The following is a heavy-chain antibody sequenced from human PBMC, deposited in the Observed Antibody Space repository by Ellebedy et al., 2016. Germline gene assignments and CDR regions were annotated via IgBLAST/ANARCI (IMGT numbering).Heavy chain of an antibody. J-gene: IGHJ3*02. CDR3: ASLPRVGAFDAFDI. D-gene: IGHD1-26*01. Sequence: GESLKISCAASGFTFSSYSMNWVRQAPGKGLEWVSSISSSSSYIYYADSVKGRFTISRDNAKNSLYLQMNSLRAEDTAVYYCASLPRVGAFDAFDIWGQGTMVTVSS. CDR1: GFTFSSYS. V-gene: IGHV3-21*01. CDR2: ISSSSSYI.